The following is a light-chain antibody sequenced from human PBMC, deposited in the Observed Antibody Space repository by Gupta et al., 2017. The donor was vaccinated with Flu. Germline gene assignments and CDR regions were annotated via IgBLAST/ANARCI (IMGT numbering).Light chain of an antibody. CDR1: QRVSSSH. Sequence: GSLSRSPGERATLSCRASQRVSSSHLVWYQQKPGQAPRLLLYDASSRATGIPDRFSGSGSGTDFTLTISRLEPADFAVYYCQQYETSPLTFGGGTKVEIK. J-gene: IGKJ4*01. V-gene: IGKV3-20*01. CDR3: QQYETSPLT. CDR2: DAS.